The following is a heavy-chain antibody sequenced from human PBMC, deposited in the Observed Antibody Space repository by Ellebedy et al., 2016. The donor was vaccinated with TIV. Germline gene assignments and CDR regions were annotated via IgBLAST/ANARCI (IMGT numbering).Heavy chain of an antibody. CDR1: GFTFGDYA. V-gene: IGHV3-9*01. Sequence: SLKISXAVSGFTFGDYAMHWVRQAPGKGLEWVSGISRNSGSIGYADSVKGRFTISRDNARNSLYLQMNSLRVEDTALYYCAKVTGREWGRPNVFDIWGQGTMITVSS. CDR3: AKVTGREWGRPNVFDI. D-gene: IGHD3-3*01. CDR2: ISRNSGSI. J-gene: IGHJ3*02.